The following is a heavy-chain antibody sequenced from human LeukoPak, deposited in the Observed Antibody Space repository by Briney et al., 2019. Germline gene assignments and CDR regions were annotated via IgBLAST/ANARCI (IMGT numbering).Heavy chain of an antibody. CDR1: GGSISSYY. D-gene: IGHD1-26*01. Sequence: TSETLSLTCTVSGGSISSYYWSWIRQPPGKGLEWIGEINHSGSTNYNPSLKGRVTISVDTSKNQFSLKLSSVTAADTAVYYCARSPMVGATSYYFDYWGQGTLVTVSS. V-gene: IGHV4-34*01. CDR3: ARSPMVGATSYYFDY. J-gene: IGHJ4*02. CDR2: INHSGST.